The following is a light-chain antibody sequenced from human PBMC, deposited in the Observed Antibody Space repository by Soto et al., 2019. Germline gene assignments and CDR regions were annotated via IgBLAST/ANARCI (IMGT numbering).Light chain of an antibody. CDR1: SSNIGSNS. V-gene: IGLV1-44*01. CDR2: TNN. J-gene: IGLJ1*01. CDR3: AAWDDSLNSYV. Sequence: QSALTQPPSASGTPGRRITISCSGSSSNIGSNSVSWYQQLPGTAPKLLIYTNNQRPSGVSDRISGSKSDTSASLAISGLQSVDEADYFCAAWDDSLNSYVFGAGTKATVL.